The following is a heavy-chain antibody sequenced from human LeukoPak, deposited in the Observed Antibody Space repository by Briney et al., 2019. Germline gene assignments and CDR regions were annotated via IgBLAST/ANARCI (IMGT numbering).Heavy chain of an antibody. CDR2: INEGGGRA. D-gene: IGHD5-12*01. J-gene: IGHJ4*02. V-gene: IGHV3-23*01. CDR3: ARGGLRLFDC. CDR1: GFTFSSYG. Sequence: PGGSLRLSCAASGFTFSSYGMSWVRQAPGKGPEWVSTINEGGGRAYYADSVKGRFTISRDNSKNTLYLQMSSLRAEDPAVYYCARGGLRLFDCWGQGTLVTVSS.